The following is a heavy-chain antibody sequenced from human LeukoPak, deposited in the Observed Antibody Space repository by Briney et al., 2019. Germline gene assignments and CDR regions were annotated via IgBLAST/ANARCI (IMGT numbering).Heavy chain of an antibody. CDR2: INPSGGST. V-gene: IGHV1-46*01. CDR1: GYTFTSYA. CDR3: ARRSLYYYYMDV. J-gene: IGHJ6*03. Sequence: ASVKVSCKASGYTFTSYAFTWVRQAPGQGLEWMGIINPSGGSTSYAQKFQGRVTMTRDMSTSTVYMELSSLRSEDTAVYYCARRSLYYYYMDVWGKGTTVTVSS.